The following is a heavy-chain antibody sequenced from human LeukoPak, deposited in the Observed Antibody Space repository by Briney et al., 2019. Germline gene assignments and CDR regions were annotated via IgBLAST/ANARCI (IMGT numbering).Heavy chain of an antibody. CDR1: GFPFSTYA. CDR2: VSFDGTSK. D-gene: IGHD5-12*01. V-gene: IGHV3-30-3*01. CDR3: ARGGAWLRLDAFDL. J-gene: IGHJ3*01. Sequence: PGRSLRLSCAASGFPFSTYAMHWVRPAPGQGLEWVAVVSFDGTSKYYADSVKGRLTISRDNSKNTLYLQMNNVRTEDTAVYSCARGGAWLRLDAFDLWGQGTVVTVSS.